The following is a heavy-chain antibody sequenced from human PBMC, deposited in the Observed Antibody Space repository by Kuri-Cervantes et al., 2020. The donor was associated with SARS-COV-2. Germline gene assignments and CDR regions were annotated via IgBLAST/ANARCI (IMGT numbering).Heavy chain of an antibody. CDR1: GFSFSDYY. V-gene: IGHV3-11*06. J-gene: IGHJ6*03. CDR3: ARGGLCSGGSCYHYSYYMDV. Sequence: GGSLRLFCAASGFSFSDYYMIWIRQAPGKGLEWVSYISSSTTYTNHADSVKGRFTISRDNAKNSLYLHMDSLRAEDSAVYSCARGGLCSGGSCYHYSYYMDVWGKGTTVTVSS. D-gene: IGHD2-15*01. CDR2: ISSSTTYT.